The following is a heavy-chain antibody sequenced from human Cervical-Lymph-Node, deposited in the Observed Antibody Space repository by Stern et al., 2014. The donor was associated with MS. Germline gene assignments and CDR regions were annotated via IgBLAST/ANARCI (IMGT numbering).Heavy chain of an antibody. D-gene: IGHD3-22*01. CDR2: IYYSGST. V-gene: IGHV4-39*01. CDR1: GGSISSSSYY. J-gene: IGHJ5*02. Sequence: QVQLQESGPGLVKPSETLSLTCTVSGGSISSSSYYWGWIRQPPGKGLEWIGSIYYSGSTYYNPSLKSRVTISVDTSKNQFSLKLSSVTAADTAVYYCARSGSGGYYPNWFDPWGQGTLVTVSS. CDR3: ARSGSGGYYPNWFDP.